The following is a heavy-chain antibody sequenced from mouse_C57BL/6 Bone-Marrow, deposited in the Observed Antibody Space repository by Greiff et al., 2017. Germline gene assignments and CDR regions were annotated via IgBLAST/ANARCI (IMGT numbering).Heavy chain of an antibody. J-gene: IGHJ3*01. CDR2: IYPGSGST. CDR3: AREYYGNPWVAY. Sequence: QVQLQQSGAELVKPGASVKMSCKASGYTFTSYWITWVRQRPGQGLEWIGDIYPGSGSTNYNEKFKSKATLTVDTSSSTAYMQLSSLTSEDSAVYYCAREYYGNPWVAYWGQGTLVTVSA. CDR1: GYTFTSYW. D-gene: IGHD2-1*01. V-gene: IGHV1-55*01.